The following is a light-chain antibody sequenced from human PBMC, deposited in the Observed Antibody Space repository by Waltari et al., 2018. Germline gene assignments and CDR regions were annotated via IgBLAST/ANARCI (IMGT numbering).Light chain of an antibody. CDR2: GAS. V-gene: IGKV3-20*01. CDR1: QRVSRA. J-gene: IGKJ1*01. CDR3: QHYVRLPAT. Sequence: EIVLAQSPGTLSLSPGESATLSCRASQRVSRALAWYQQKPGQAPRLLLYGASIRATGIPDRFSGSGSGTDFSLTITRLEPEDFAVYFCQHYVRLPATFGQGTKVEIK.